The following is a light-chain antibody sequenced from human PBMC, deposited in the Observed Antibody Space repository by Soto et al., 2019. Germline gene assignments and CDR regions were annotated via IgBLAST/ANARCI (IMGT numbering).Light chain of an antibody. Sequence: IVLTQCPGTLSLSPGERGALPCSASQSVSSNYVAWYQQKPGQAPRLLISGASNRATGTPDRFRGSGAGTDFTLTITRLEPEDFAVYYCQRYNNGPLTFGEGTKVDIK. V-gene: IGKV3-20*01. CDR1: QSVSSNY. J-gene: IGKJ4*01. CDR3: QRYNNGPLT. CDR2: GAS.